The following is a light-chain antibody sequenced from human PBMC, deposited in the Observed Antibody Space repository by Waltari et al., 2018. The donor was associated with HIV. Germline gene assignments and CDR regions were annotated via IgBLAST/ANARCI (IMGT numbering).Light chain of an antibody. J-gene: IGKJ3*01. Sequence: DIVMTQSPESLTMSPGERATINCKTSRSVVSSSNNQNYLAWYQHKVGQSPKLLIYWASTLAPGVPERFSGGGSGTDFTLTIRGLQADDEAVYYCQQYETVPFTFGPGTTV. CDR1: RSVVSSSNNQNY. CDR2: WAS. V-gene: IGKV4-1*01. CDR3: QQYETVPFT.